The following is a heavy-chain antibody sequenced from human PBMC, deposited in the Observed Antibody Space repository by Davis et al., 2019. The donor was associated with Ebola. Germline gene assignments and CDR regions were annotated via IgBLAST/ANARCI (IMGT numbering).Heavy chain of an antibody. Sequence: ASVKVSCKASGYTFTGYYMHWVRQAPGQGLEWMGWINPNSGGTNYAQKFQGRVTMTRDTSISTAYMELSRLRSDDTAVYYCARGAYYYDSRSAFDIWGQGTMVTVSS. CDR1: GYTFTGYY. V-gene: IGHV1-2*02. CDR2: INPNSGGT. D-gene: IGHD3-22*01. CDR3: ARGAYYYDSRSAFDI. J-gene: IGHJ3*02.